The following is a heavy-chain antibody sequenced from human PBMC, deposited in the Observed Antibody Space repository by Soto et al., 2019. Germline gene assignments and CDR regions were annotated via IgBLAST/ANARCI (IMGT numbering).Heavy chain of an antibody. D-gene: IGHD3-22*01. J-gene: IGHJ3*02. CDR2: ISGSGGST. Sequence: GGSLRLSCAASGFTFSSYAMSWVRQAPGKGLEWVSAISGSGGSTYYADSVKGRFTISRDNSKNTLYLQMNSLRAEDTAVYYCAKESAWPLTMMVVGDAFDIWGQGTMVTVSS. CDR3: AKESAWPLTMMVVGDAFDI. V-gene: IGHV3-23*01. CDR1: GFTFSSYA.